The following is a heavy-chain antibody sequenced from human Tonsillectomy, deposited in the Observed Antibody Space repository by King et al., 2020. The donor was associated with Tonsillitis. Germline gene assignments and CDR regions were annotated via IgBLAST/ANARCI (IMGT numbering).Heavy chain of an antibody. D-gene: IGHD3-16*01. CDR1: GFTFSTYA. J-gene: IGHJ3*02. CDR2: ISGSGAST. Sequence: VQLVESGGGLVQPGGSLRLSCAASGFTFSTYAMSWVRQAPGKGLEWVTAISGSGASTYYADTVKGRFTISRDNSKKTLYLKMNSLRAEDTAVYYCAKCIGPFVAFDIWGPGTMVTVSS. CDR3: AKCIGPFVAFDI. V-gene: IGHV3-23*04.